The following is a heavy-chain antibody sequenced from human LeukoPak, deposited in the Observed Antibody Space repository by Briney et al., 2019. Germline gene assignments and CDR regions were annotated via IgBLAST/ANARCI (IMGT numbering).Heavy chain of an antibody. CDR2: IHYSGNT. CDR3: ASYNSGLEYFQH. Sequence: SETLSLTCTVSGDSVRTNNYYWSWIRQPPGEGLEWIGYIHYSGNTNYNTSLKSRVTISVDTSKSQFSLKLSSVTAADTAVYYCASYNSGLEYFQHWGQGTLVTVSS. V-gene: IGHV4-61*01. J-gene: IGHJ1*01. CDR1: GDSVRTNNYY. D-gene: IGHD5-12*01.